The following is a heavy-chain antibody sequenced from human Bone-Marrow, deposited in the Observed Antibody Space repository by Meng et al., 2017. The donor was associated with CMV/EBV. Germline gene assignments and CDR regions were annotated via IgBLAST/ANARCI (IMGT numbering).Heavy chain of an antibody. Sequence: ASVKVSCKASGDTFTSYDINWVRQATGQGLEWMGWMNPNSGNTGYAQKFQGRVTITRNTSISTAYMELSSLRSEDTAVYYCARSSKWGDGMDVWGQGTTVTVSS. J-gene: IGHJ6*02. V-gene: IGHV1-8*03. CDR3: ARSSKWGDGMDV. CDR1: GDTFTSYD. CDR2: MNPNSGNT. D-gene: IGHD7-27*01.